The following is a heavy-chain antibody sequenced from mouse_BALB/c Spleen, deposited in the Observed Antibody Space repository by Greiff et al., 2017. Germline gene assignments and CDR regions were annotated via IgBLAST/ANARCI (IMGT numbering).Heavy chain of an antibody. Sequence: EVKLVESGPGLVKPSQSLSLTCTVTGYSITSDYAWNWIRQFPGNKLEWMGYISYSGSTSYNPSLKSRISITRDTSKNQFFLQLNSVTTEDTATYYCARRRYDGAMDYWGQGTSVTVSS. CDR1: GYSITSDYA. CDR3: ARRRYDGAMDY. J-gene: IGHJ4*01. CDR2: ISYSGST. V-gene: IGHV3-2*02. D-gene: IGHD2-14*01.